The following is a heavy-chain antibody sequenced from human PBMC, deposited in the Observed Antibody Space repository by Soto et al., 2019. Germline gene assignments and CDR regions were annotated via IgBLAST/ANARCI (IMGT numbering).Heavy chain of an antibody. CDR3: ARDGRDFWSGYYLDY. CDR1: GFTFSSYS. J-gene: IGHJ4*02. V-gene: IGHV3-21*01. D-gene: IGHD3-3*01. Sequence: EVQLVESGGGLVKPGGSLRLSCAASGFTFSSYSMNWVRQAPGKGLEWVSSISSSSSYLYYADSVKGRFTISRDNAKNSLYLQMNSLRAEDTAVYYGARDGRDFWSGYYLDYWGQGTLVTVSS. CDR2: ISSSSSYL.